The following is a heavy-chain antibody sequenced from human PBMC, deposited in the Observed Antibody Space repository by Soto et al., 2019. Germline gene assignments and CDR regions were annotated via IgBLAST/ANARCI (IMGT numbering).Heavy chain of an antibody. D-gene: IGHD6-6*01. CDR2: IKQDGSEK. V-gene: IGHV3-7*01. Sequence: GGSLRLSCAASGFTFSSYWMSWVRQAPGKGLEWVANIKQDGSEKYYVDSVKGRFTISRDNAKNSLYPQMNSLRAEDTAVYYCAREQYSSSDSFDYWGQGTLVTVSS. J-gene: IGHJ4*02. CDR1: GFTFSSYW. CDR3: AREQYSSSDSFDY.